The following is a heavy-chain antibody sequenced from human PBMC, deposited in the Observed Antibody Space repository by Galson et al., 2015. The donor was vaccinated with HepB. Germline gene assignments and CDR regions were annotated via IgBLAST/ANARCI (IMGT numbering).Heavy chain of an antibody. V-gene: IGHV3-23*01. J-gene: IGHJ6*02. CDR1: GFTFSSYG. CDR3: AKVAGDRLIYGMDV. D-gene: IGHD2-15*01. Sequence: SLRLSCAAPGFTFSSYGMSWVRQAPGKGLEWVSGISGSGGVTYYADSVKGRFTISRDNSKNTLYLQMNSLRAEDTALYYCAKVAGDRLIYGMDVWGQGTTVTVSS. CDR2: ISGSGGVT.